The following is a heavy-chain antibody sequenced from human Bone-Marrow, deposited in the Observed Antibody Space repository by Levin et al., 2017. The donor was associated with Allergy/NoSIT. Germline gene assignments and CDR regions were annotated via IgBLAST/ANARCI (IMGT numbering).Heavy chain of an antibody. V-gene: IGHV1-18*01. CDR3: AKGGRGPAPNWFDP. CDR2: ISAYNGNT. D-gene: IGHD2-2*01. Sequence: GESLKISCKASGYTFIGYGINLVRQGPGQGLEWMGWISAYNGNTKSSQQFQGRVTMTTDTSTSTAFMALRSLTSDDTAVYYCAKGGRGPAPNWFDPWGQGTLVTVSS. CDR1: GYTFIGYG. J-gene: IGHJ5*02.